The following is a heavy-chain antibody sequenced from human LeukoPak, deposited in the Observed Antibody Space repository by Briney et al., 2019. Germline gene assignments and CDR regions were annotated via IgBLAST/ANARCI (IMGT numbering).Heavy chain of an antibody. Sequence: GGSLRLSCAASGFTFSSNYMSWVRQAPGKGLEWVSVIYSGGSTYYADSVKGRFTISRHNSKNTLYLQMNSLRAEDTAVYYCARGYSSSPFDYWGQGTLVTVSS. CDR2: IYSGGST. J-gene: IGHJ4*02. CDR3: ARGYSSSPFDY. CDR1: GFTFSSNY. V-gene: IGHV3-53*04. D-gene: IGHD6-13*01.